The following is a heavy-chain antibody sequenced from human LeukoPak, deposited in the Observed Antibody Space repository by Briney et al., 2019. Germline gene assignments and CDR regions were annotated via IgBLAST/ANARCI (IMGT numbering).Heavy chain of an antibody. CDR3: ARDHCSGGSCLGGH. Sequence: SVKVSCKASGDTFSDYTISWVRHAPGQGLEWMGRVMPFLDVANYAQKFQGRVTITADKSTSTAYMELSSLRSEDTAVYYCARDHCSGGSCLGGHWGQGTLVTVSS. D-gene: IGHD2-15*01. V-gene: IGHV1-69*04. J-gene: IGHJ4*02. CDR1: GDTFSDYT. CDR2: VMPFLDVA.